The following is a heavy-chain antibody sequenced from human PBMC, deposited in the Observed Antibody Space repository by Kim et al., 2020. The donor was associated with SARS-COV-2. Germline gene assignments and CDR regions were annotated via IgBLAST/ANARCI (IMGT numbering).Heavy chain of an antibody. CDR1: GFTFSSYA. CDR2: ISSNGGST. CDR3: VKAHIPAAAETAGYYYYYGMDV. J-gene: IGHJ6*02. V-gene: IGHV3-64D*06. D-gene: IGHD2-2*01. Sequence: GGSLRLSCSASGFTFSSYAMHWVRQAPGKGLEYVSAISSNGGSTYYADSVKGRFTISRDNSKNTLYLQMSSLRAEDTAVYYCVKAHIPAAAETAGYYYYYGMDVWGQGTTVTVSS.